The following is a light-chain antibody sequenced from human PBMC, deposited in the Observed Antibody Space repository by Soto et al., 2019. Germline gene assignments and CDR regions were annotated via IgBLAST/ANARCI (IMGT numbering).Light chain of an antibody. J-gene: IGKJ4*01. CDR1: QGIRND. CDR2: AAS. Sequence: ATQTTKSPSSLSASVGDRVTITCRASQGIRNDLGWYQQKPGKAPKLLIYAASSLQSGVPSRFSGSGSGTDFTLTISSLQPEDFATYYCLQDYNYPLTFGGGTKVDIK. V-gene: IGKV1-6*01. CDR3: LQDYNYPLT.